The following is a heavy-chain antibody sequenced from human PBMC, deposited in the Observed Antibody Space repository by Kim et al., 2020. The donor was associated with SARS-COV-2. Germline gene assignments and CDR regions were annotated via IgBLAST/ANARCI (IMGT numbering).Heavy chain of an antibody. J-gene: IGHJ6*02. V-gene: IGHV4-59*01. D-gene: IGHD4-17*01. CDR1: GGSISSYY. Sequence: SETLSLTCTVSGGSISSYYWSWIRQPPGRGLEWIGYIYYSGSTIYSPSLKSRVTMSGDTSKNQFSLKLNSVTAAATAVYYCARNYGGYYYYGLDVWGQGTPVTVSS. CDR2: IYYSGST. CDR3: ARNYGGYYYYGLDV.